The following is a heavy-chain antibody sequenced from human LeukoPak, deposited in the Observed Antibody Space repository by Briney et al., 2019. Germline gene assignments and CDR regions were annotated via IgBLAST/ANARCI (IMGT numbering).Heavy chain of an antibody. D-gene: IGHD6-13*01. Sequence: GGSLRLSCAASGFTFSSYGMHWVRQAPGKGLEWVAVIWYDGSNKYYADSVKGRFTISRDNSENTLYLQMNSLRAEDTAVYYCARLRVAAAGNLKTSYYFDYWGQGTLVTVSS. CDR1: GFTFSSYG. CDR3: ARLRVAAAGNLKTSYYFDY. J-gene: IGHJ4*02. CDR2: IWYDGSNK. V-gene: IGHV3-33*01.